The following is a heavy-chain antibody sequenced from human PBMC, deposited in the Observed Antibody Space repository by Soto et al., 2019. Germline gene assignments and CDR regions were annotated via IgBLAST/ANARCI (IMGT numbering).Heavy chain of an antibody. V-gene: IGHV3-30*03. CDR1: GFTFTSYD. CDR2: ILHDGSAE. Sequence: GGSLRLSCAASGFTFTSYDMHWVRQAPGKGLEWIALILHDGSAEYYADSVKGRFTISRDNSNITLYLQMNSLRAEDTAVYNCARSRDYYSFYFYYGMDVWGQGTTVTVSS. D-gene: IGHD3-22*01. J-gene: IGHJ6*02. CDR3: ARSRDYYSFYFYYGMDV.